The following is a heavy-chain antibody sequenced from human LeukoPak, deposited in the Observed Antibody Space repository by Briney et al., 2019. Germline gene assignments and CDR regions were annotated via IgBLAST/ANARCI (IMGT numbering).Heavy chain of an antibody. D-gene: IGHD4-23*01. Sequence: SETLSLTCTVSGGSISSYYWSWIRQPPGKGLEWIGYIYYSGSTNYNPSLKSRVTISVDTSKNQFSLKLSSVTAADTAVYYCARAEGRYGGNSYWFDPWGQGTLVTVSS. V-gene: IGHV4-59*01. CDR3: ARAEGRYGGNSYWFDP. CDR1: GGSISSYY. J-gene: IGHJ5*02. CDR2: IYYSGST.